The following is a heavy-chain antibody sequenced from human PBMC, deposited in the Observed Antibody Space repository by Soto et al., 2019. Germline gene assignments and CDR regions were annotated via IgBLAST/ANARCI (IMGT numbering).Heavy chain of an antibody. V-gene: IGHV3-72*01. Sequence: EVQLVESGGGLVQPGGSLRLSCAGSGFTFSDYYIDWVRQAPGKGLEWVGRSRDKGNSYSTDYAASVKGRFTISRDATKNTLVLQMNSLKTEDTALYDWTRCITGTTSAAHWGQGTLVTGSS. CDR3: TRCITGTTSAAH. D-gene: IGHD1-7*01. J-gene: IGHJ4*02. CDR2: SRDKGNSYST. CDR1: GFTFSDYY.